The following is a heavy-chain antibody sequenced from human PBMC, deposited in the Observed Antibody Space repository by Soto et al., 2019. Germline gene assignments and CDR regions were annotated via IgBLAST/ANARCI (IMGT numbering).Heavy chain of an antibody. Sequence: GGSLTLSFSASGFPFSRYAMSWVRPAPGKGLEWVSAISGSGGSTYYADSVKGRFTISRDNSKNTLYLQMNSLRAEDTAVYYCAKESIVVVPAAPDFDYWGQGTLVTVS. CDR1: GFPFSRYA. D-gene: IGHD2-2*01. CDR2: ISGSGGST. V-gene: IGHV3-23*01. CDR3: AKESIVVVPAAPDFDY. J-gene: IGHJ4*02.